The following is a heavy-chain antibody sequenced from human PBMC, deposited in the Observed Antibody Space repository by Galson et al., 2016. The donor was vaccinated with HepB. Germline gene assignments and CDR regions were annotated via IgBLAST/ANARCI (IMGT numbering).Heavy chain of an antibody. CDR2: ISWNSGSK. Sequence: SLRLSCAASGFIFDDYGMHWVRQAPGKGLEWVSGISWNSGSKGYADSVKGRFTISRDNAKKSLYLEMKSLRPEDTAFYYCGKDVGTGGYANGYYYDVDVWGQGTTVTVSS. CDR3: GKDVGTGGYANGYYYDVDV. D-gene: IGHD5-18*01. V-gene: IGHV3-9*01. J-gene: IGHJ6*02. CDR1: GFIFDDYG.